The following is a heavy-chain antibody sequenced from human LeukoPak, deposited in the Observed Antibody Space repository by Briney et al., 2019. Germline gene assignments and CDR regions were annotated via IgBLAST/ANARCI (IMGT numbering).Heavy chain of an antibody. Sequence: GGSLRLSCAASGFTFGSSAMHWVRQAPGKGLECVAFIRFDGSYKLYSDSVKGRFTISRDNSKNTLYLEMNSLRPEDTSVYYCATHCSGTACHRDYWGQGTLVTVSS. CDR1: GFTFGSSA. V-gene: IGHV3-30*02. CDR2: IRFDGSYK. D-gene: IGHD2-2*01. CDR3: ATHCSGTACHRDY. J-gene: IGHJ4*02.